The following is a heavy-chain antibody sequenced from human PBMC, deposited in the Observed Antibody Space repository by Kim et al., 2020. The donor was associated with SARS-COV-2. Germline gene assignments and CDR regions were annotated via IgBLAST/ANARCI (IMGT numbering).Heavy chain of an antibody. V-gene: IGHV4-39*01. D-gene: IGHD6-19*01. CDR2: SYHTGKT. J-gene: IGHJ4*01. CDR3: ARSISVAGLYYFDF. CDR1: GGSINSGAYY. Sequence: SETLSLTCSVSGGSINSGAYYWGWLRQPPGKGLEWLATSYHTGKTFYSASLKNRVSMSMDPSKNQLSLRLGSVNAADTAPYFCARSISVAGLYYFDFWG.